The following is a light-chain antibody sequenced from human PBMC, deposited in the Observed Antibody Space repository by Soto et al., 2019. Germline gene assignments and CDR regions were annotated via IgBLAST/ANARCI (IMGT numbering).Light chain of an antibody. CDR3: QPYNSFSGT. V-gene: IGKV1-5*01. Sequence: DIQMTQSPSTLSASVGDRVTITCRASQTISSWLAWYQQKPGKAPNLLIYDASSLESGVPSRFSGRGSGTQFTLTISSLQPDDFETYYCQPYNSFSGTFGPGTKVDIK. CDR1: QTISSW. J-gene: IGKJ1*01. CDR2: DAS.